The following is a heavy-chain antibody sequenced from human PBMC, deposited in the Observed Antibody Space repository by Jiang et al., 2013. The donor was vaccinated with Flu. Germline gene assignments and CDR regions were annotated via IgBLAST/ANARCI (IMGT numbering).Heavy chain of an antibody. V-gene: IGHV4-39*01. CDR2: IYYMGAP. D-gene: IGHD5-18*01. CDR3: ARLGGYSYGFWGDY. CDR1: GGSISSSSYY. J-gene: IGHJ4*02. Sequence: SLTCTVSGGSISSSSYYWGWIRQPPGKGLEWIGSIYYMGAPTTTRPSKSRVTISVDTSKNQSSLKLSSVTAADTAVYYCARLGGYSYGFWGDYWGQGTLVTVSS.